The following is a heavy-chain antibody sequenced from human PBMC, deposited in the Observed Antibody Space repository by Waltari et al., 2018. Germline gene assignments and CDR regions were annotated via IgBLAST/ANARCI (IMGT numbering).Heavy chain of an antibody. CDR2: IYHSGST. J-gene: IGHJ3*02. CDR1: GYSISSGYY. Sequence: QVQLQESGPGLVKPSETLSLTCAVSGYSISSGYYWGWLRQPPGKGLEWIGSIYHSGSTYYNPSLKSRVTISVDTSKNQFSLKLSSVTAADTAVYYCARDRRIVYYDSSGYYYVTGDAFDIWGQGTMVTVSS. D-gene: IGHD3-22*01. CDR3: ARDRRIVYYDSSGYYYVTGDAFDI. V-gene: IGHV4-38-2*02.